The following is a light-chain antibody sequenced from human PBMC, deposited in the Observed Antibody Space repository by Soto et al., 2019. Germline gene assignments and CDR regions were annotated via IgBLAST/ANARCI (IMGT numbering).Light chain of an antibody. J-gene: IGLJ1*01. V-gene: IGLV2-14*01. CDR2: AVT. CDR3: SSYTSSSSL. Sequence: QSALTQPASVSGSPGQSITISCTGTSSDVGGYDYVSWYQQHPGKAPKLMIYAVTDRPSGVSSRFSGSKSGNTASLTISGFQAEDEADYYSSSYTSSSSLFGTGTKLTVL. CDR1: SSDVGGYDY.